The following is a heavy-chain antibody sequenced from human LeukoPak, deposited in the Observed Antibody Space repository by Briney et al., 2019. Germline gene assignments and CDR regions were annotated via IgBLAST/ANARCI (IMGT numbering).Heavy chain of an antibody. D-gene: IGHD6-19*01. Sequence: GASVKVSFKASGYTFTIYYMHWVRQAPGQGLEWMGLINPSGGSTSYAQKFQGRVTMTRDTSTSTVYMELSSLRSEDTAVYYCARDGGIAVAGAPHSWYYFDYWGQGTLVTVSS. CDR3: ARDGGIAVAGAPHSWYYFDY. J-gene: IGHJ4*02. CDR2: INPSGGST. V-gene: IGHV1-46*01. CDR1: GYTFTIYY.